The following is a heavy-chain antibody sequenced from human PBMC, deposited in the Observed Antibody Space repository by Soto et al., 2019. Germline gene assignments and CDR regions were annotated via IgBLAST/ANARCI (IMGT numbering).Heavy chain of an antibody. CDR3: AREESTGYPSGMDV. Sequence: QVQLVESGGGVVQPGRSLRLSCAASGFTFSNYGMHWVRQAPGKGLEWVAIIWYDGGNKYYADAVKGRFTISRDNSKNTLYLQMNSLRAEDTAVYYCAREESTGYPSGMDVWGQGTTVTVSS. CDR2: IWYDGGNK. V-gene: IGHV3-33*01. J-gene: IGHJ6*02. D-gene: IGHD3-22*01. CDR1: GFTFSNYG.